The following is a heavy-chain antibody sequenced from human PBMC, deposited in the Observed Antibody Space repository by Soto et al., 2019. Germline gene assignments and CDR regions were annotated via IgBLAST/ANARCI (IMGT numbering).Heavy chain of an antibody. J-gene: IGHJ4*02. CDR1: GGPISSSGDY. CDR2: ISYSGST. V-gene: IGHV4-39*01. CDR3: ARGLSSSAYLDY. D-gene: IGHD6-19*01. Sequence: SETLSLTCTGSGGPISSSGDYWGWVRQTPGKGLEWIGTISYSGSTYYNPSVMSRVTISVDTSKKQFSLRLISVTAADTAVYYCARGLSSSAYLDYWGQGTLVTVSS.